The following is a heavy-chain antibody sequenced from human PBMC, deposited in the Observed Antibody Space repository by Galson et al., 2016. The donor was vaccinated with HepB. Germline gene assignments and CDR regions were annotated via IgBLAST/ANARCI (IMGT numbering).Heavy chain of an antibody. CDR2: ISAHNGNT. Sequence: SVKVSCKASGYSFTNYAISWVRQDPGQGLVWMGWISAHNGNTNYAQTFQGRVTMTTDTSTSTAYMDLRGRRSDDPAVYYGARVTVEWPHYSCFDPWGQGTLVTVSS. J-gene: IGHJ5*02. V-gene: IGHV1-18*01. D-gene: IGHD3-3*01. CDR1: GYSFTNYA. CDR3: ARVTVEWPHYSCFDP.